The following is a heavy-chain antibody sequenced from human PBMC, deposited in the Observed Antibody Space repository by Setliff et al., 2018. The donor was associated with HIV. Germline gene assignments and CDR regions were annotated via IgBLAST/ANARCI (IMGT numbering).Heavy chain of an antibody. V-gene: IGHV3-15*01. CDR1: GFTFSNAW. Sequence: SCAASGFTFSNAWMIWVRQAPGKGLEWVGRVKSKADGGTIDYAAPVKGRFTISRDDSKNTLYLQMNSLTTDDTAVYFCVTGSQLPMDYWGQGTLVTVS. D-gene: IGHD1-26*01. CDR2: VKSKADGGTI. CDR3: VTGSQLPMDY. J-gene: IGHJ4*02.